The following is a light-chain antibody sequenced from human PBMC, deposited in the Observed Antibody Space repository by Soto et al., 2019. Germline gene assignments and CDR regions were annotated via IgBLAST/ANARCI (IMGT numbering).Light chain of an antibody. Sequence: DIQMTQSPSSLSASVGDRVTITCRASQSISSYLNWYQQKPGKAPKLLIYAASSLQSGVPSRFSGSGSGTDFTLTISSLQPEDIASYYCQQLNSYPYTFGQGTNLEIK. CDR1: QSISSY. CDR3: QQLNSYPYT. J-gene: IGKJ2*01. CDR2: AAS. V-gene: IGKV1-39*01.